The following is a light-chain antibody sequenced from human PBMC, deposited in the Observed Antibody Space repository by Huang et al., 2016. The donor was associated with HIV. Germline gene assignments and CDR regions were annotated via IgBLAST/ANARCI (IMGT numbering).Light chain of an antibody. Sequence: EIVLTQSPATLSLSPGERVALSCRAIQNIKNDLSWYQKRPGPAPRLLISNASNRATGIPARFSGSGSGTDFTLTISSLEPEDFVVYFCQQRTNWPPGYTFGQGTKL. CDR1: QNIKND. CDR2: NAS. CDR3: QQRTNWPPGYT. J-gene: IGKJ2*01. V-gene: IGKV3-11*01.